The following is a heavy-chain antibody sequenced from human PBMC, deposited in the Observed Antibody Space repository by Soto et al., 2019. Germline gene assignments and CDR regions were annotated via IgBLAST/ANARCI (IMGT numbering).Heavy chain of an antibody. J-gene: IGHJ3*02. Sequence: GGFLRLSCAASGFTVSSNYMSWVRQAPGKGLEWVSVIYSGGSTYYADSVKGRFTISRDNSKNTLYLQMNSLRAEDTAVYYCARQREMATIPDAFDIWGQGTMVTVSS. CDR1: GFTVSSNY. CDR2: IYSGGST. CDR3: ARQREMATIPDAFDI. D-gene: IGHD5-12*01. V-gene: IGHV3-53*01.